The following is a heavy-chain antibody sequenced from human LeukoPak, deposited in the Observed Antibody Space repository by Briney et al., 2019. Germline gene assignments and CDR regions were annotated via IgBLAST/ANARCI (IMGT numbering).Heavy chain of an antibody. D-gene: IGHD6-19*01. CDR3: ASMTAVAGLFDH. V-gene: IGHV4-4*07. CDR2: IYTSGST. J-gene: IGHJ4*02. Sequence: PSETLSLTCTVSGGSISSYYWRWIRQPAGKGLEWIGRIYTSGSTNYNPSLKSRVTMSVDTSKNQFSLKLSSVTAADTAVYYCASMTAVAGLFDHWGQGTLVTVSS. CDR1: GGSISSYY.